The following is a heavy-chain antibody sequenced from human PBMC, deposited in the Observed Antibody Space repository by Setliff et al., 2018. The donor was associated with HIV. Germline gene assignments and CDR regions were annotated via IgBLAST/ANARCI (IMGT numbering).Heavy chain of an antibody. D-gene: IGHD3-10*02. CDR2: ILYDGSNK. J-gene: IGHJ4*02. Sequence: GSLRLSCEASGFSFSSYTMNWVRQAPGKGLEWVAVILYDGSNKYYTDSVKGRFTISRDNSKNTLYLQMNSLRAEDTAVYYCARVFGPFDYWGQGTLVTVSS. V-gene: IGHV3-30*14. CDR1: GFSFSSYT. CDR3: ARVFGPFDY.